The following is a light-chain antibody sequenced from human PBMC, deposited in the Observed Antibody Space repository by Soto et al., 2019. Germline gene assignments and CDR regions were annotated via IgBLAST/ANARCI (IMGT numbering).Light chain of an antibody. V-gene: IGKV4-1*01. CDR3: QQYNSYSRA. CDR1: QSVLYSSNNKNY. Sequence: DIVMTQSPDSLAVSLGERATINCKSSQSVLYSSNNKNYLAWYQQKPGQPPKLLIYWASTRESGVPDRFSGSGSGTDFTLTISSLQPDDFATYYCQQYNSYSRAFGPGTKVDI. J-gene: IGKJ1*01. CDR2: WAS.